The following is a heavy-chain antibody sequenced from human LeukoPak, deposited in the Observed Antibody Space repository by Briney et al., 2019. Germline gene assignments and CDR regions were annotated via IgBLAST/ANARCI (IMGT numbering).Heavy chain of an antibody. J-gene: IGHJ4*02. CDR3: ATELAGDLFDY. CDR2: ISAYNGNT. Sequence: GASVKVSCKASGYTFTSYGISWVRQAPGQGLEWMGWISAYNGNTNYAQKLQGRVTMTTDTSTSTAYMELSSLRSEDTAVCYCATELAGDLFDYWGQGTLVTVSS. V-gene: IGHV1-18*01. CDR1: GYTFTSYG. D-gene: IGHD3-10*01.